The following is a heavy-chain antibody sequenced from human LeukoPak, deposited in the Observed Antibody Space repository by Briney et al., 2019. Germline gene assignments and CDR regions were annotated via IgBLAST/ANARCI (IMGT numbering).Heavy chain of an antibody. CDR2: ISSSSSYT. D-gene: IGHD3-9*01. CDR1: GFTFSDYY. J-gene: IGHJ6*02. CDR3: ARAATYYDILTGAPGYYGMDV. Sequence: GGSLRLSCAASGFTFSDYYMSWIRQAPGKGLEWVSYISSSSSYTNYADSVKGRFTISRDNAKNSLYLQMNSLRAEDTAMYYCARAATYYDILTGAPGYYGMDVWGQGTTVTVSS. V-gene: IGHV3-11*05.